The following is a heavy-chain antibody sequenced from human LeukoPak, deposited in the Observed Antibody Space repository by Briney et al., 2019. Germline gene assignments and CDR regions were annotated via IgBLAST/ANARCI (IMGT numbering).Heavy chain of an antibody. CDR1: GFTFSSFS. CDR2: ISSRSTYI. CDR3: ARVPSDIVVVEPATPDF. V-gene: IGHV3-21*01. D-gene: IGHD2-15*01. Sequence: GGSLRLSCAASGFTFSSFSMNWVRQAPGKGLEWVSSISSRSTYIYYADSVRGRFTISRDNAKNSLYLQMNSLRAEDMAVYYCARVPSDIVVVEPATPDFWGQGTLVTVSS. J-gene: IGHJ4*02.